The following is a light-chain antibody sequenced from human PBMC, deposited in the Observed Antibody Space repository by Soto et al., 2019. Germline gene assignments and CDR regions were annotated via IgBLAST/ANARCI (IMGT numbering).Light chain of an antibody. CDR3: QQFNSYPLT. V-gene: IGKV1-13*02. J-gene: IGKJ4*01. Sequence: ALQLTQSPSSLSASVGDRVTITCRASQAISSALAWYQQKPGRAPKLLIYDASTLESGVPSRFSGSGSGTDFTLTISSLQPEDFLTYYCQQFNSYPLTFGGGTKVEIK. CDR2: DAS. CDR1: QAISSA.